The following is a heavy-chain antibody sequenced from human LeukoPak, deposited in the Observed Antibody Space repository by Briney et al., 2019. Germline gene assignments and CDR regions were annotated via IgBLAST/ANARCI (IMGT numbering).Heavy chain of an antibody. CDR3: ARSVPIAAAGTDWFDP. Sequence: PSETLSLTCTVSGGSISSSSYYWGWIRQPPGKGLEWIGSIYYSGSTYYNPSLKSRVTISVDTSKNQFPLKLSSVTAADTAVYYCARSVPIAAAGTDWFDPWGQGTLVTVSS. CDR2: IYYSGST. CDR1: GGSISSSSYY. V-gene: IGHV4-39*01. D-gene: IGHD6-13*01. J-gene: IGHJ5*02.